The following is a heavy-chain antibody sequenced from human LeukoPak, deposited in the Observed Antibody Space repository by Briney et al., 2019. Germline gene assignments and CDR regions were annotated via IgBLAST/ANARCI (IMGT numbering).Heavy chain of an antibody. CDR2: ISGSGGST. CDR1: GFTFSSYA. D-gene: IGHD4-23*01. CDR3: AKDRRDYGGDIDY. Sequence: GGSLRLSCAASGFTFSSYAMSWVRQALGKGLEWVSAISGSGGSTYYADSVRGRFTISRDNSKNTLYLQMNSLRPEDTAVYYCAKDRRDYGGDIDYWGQGTLVTVSS. J-gene: IGHJ4*02. V-gene: IGHV3-23*01.